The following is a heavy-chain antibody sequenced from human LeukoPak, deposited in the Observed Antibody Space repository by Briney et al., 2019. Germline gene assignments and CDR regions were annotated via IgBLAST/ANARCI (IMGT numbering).Heavy chain of an antibody. CDR1: GGSISSSSYY. Sequence: SETLSLTCTVSGGSISSSSYYWGWIRQPPGKGLEWIGTIYYSGSTYYNPSLKSRVTISVDTSKNQFSLKLSSVTAADTAVYYCARERVGAMIFDYWGQGTLVTVSS. CDR3: ARERVGAMIFDY. V-gene: IGHV4-39*07. CDR2: IYYSGST. J-gene: IGHJ4*02. D-gene: IGHD1-26*01.